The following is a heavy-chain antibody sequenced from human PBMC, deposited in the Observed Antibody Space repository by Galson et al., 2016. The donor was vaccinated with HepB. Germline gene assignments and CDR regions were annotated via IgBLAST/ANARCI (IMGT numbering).Heavy chain of an antibody. CDR2: IWYDGTEK. V-gene: IGHV3-33*01. CDR3: ARTSNHDYNGLDV. J-gene: IGHJ6*02. Sequence: SLRLSCAASGFTFSHYGMHWVRHAPGEGLQWVAVIWYDGTEKYYADSMKGRFTISRDNSKNTLYLQMNSLRAEDTAVYYCARTSNHDYNGLDVWGQGTTVTVSS. D-gene: IGHD5-12*01. CDR1: GFTFSHYG.